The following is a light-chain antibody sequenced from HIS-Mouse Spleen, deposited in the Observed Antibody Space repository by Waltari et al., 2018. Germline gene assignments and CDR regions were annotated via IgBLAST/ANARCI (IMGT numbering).Light chain of an antibody. Sequence: QSALTQPASVSGSPGQSITISCTGTSSDVGGYHYVSWYQQHPGKAPKLMMYDVSNRPSGVSNRCSGSKSGNTASLTISGLQAEDEADYDCSSYTSSSTEVFGGGTKLTVL. CDR1: SSDVGGYHY. J-gene: IGLJ2*01. V-gene: IGLV2-14*03. CDR2: DVS. CDR3: SSYTSSSTEV.